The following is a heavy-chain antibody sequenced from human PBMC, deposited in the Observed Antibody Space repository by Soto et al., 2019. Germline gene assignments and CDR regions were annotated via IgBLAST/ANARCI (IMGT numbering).Heavy chain of an antibody. D-gene: IGHD1-26*01. J-gene: IGHJ3*01. CDR3: ARGQWGAFDL. V-gene: IGHV3-74*01. Sequence: DVQLVESGGGSFQPGGSLSLSCAATGFNFSYYWMHWVRQAPGQGLVWVSRIHSDGSATTDADSVKGRFTISRDNAKNTLYMQMNSLRAEDTAVYYCARGQWGAFDLWGQGTMVTVAS. CDR1: GFNFSYYW. CDR2: IHSDGSAT.